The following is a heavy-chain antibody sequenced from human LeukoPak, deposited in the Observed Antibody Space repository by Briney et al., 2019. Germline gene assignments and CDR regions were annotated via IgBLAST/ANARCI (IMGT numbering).Heavy chain of an antibody. J-gene: IGHJ5*02. CDR2: ISSRSSYR. CDR3: ARATQYCSGGSCYDTWFDP. V-gene: IGHV3-21*01. Sequence: EGSLRLSCAASGFTFSSYSMNWVRQAPGKGLEWVSSISSRSSYRYYADSMKGRFTISRDNAKNSLYLQMNSLRAEDTAVYYCARATQYCSGGSCYDTWFDPWGQGTLVTVSS. CDR1: GFTFSSYS. D-gene: IGHD2-15*01.